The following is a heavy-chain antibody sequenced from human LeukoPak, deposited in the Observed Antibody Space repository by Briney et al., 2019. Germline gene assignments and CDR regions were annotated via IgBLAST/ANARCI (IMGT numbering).Heavy chain of an antibody. CDR1: GFTFSSYA. Sequence: GGFLRLSCAASGFTFSSYAMHWVRQAPGKGLEWVAVISYDGSNKYYADSVKGRFTISRDNSKNTLYLQMNSLRVDDTAVYYCARDSGWFRFDYWGQGTLVTVSS. V-gene: IGHV3-30*04. J-gene: IGHJ4*02. D-gene: IGHD6-19*01. CDR2: ISYDGSNK. CDR3: ARDSGWFRFDY.